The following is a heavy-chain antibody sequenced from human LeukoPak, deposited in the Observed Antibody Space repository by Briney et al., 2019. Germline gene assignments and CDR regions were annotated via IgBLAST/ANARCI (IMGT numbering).Heavy chain of an antibody. CDR1: GGSINNHY. CDR2: IYYSGLT. CDR3: ARDGEYCSSTTCDLSWFDP. V-gene: IGHV4-59*11. Sequence: PSETLSLTCTVSGGSINNHYWSWIRQPPGKGLEWIGYIYYSGLTNFNPSLKSRVTISVGTSKHQFSLRLSAVTAADTAVYYCARDGEYCSSTTCDLSWFDPWGQGTLVTVSS. D-gene: IGHD2-2*01. J-gene: IGHJ5*02.